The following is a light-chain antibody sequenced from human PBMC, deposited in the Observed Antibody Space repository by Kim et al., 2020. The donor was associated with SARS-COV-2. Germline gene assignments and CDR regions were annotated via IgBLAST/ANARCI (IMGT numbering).Light chain of an antibody. V-gene: IGLV4-69*01. J-gene: IGLJ1*01. CDR3: QTWGTGLGV. CDR2: LNSDGSH. Sequence: ASVKPTGTRSSGHSSYAIAWHQQQPEKGPRYLMKLNSDGSHSKGDGIPDRFSGSSSGAERYLTISSLQSEDEADYYCQTWGTGLGVFGTGTKVTVL. CDR1: SGHSSYA.